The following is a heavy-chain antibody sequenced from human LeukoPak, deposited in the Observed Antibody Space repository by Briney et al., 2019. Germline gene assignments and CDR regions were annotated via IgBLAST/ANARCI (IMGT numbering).Heavy chain of an antibody. CDR3: ARVAYGTDAFDI. D-gene: IGHD4-17*01. CDR1: GGSISSYY. CDR2: IYYSGST. V-gene: IGHV4-59*01. Sequence: SETLSLTCTVSGGSISSYYWSWIRQPPGEGLEWIGYIYYSGSTNYNPSLKSRVTISVDTSKNQFSLKLSSVTAADTAVYYCARVAYGTDAFDIWGQGTMVTVSS. J-gene: IGHJ3*02.